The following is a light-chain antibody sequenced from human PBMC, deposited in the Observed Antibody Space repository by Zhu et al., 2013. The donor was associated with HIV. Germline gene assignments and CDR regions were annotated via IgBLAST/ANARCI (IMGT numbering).Light chain of an antibody. CDR2: NNN. Sequence: QSALTQPPSASGTPGQRVTISCSGSASNIGSNTVNWYQQLPGTAPKLLIYNNNQRPSGVPDRFSGSKSGTSASLAISGLRSEDEADYYCAAWDDSLSGRVFGGGTKLTVL. J-gene: IGLJ2*01. V-gene: IGLV1-44*01. CDR3: AAWDDSLSGRV. CDR1: ASNIGSNT.